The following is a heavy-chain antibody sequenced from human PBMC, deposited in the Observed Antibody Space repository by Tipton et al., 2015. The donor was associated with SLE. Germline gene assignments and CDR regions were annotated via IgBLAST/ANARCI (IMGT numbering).Heavy chain of an antibody. D-gene: IGHD2-21*02. Sequence: TLSLTCAVYGGSFSGYYWSWIRQPPGKGLEWIGEINHSGSTNYNPSLQSRVTISVDTSKNQFSLKLSSVTAADTAVYYCARLLRDYFDYWGQGTLVTVSS. J-gene: IGHJ4*02. V-gene: IGHV4-34*01. CDR2: INHSGST. CDR1: GGSFSGYY. CDR3: ARLLRDYFDY.